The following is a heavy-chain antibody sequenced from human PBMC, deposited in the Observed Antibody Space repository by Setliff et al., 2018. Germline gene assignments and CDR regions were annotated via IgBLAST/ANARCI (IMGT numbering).Heavy chain of an antibody. CDR3: AKRGPYCSGGTCHYYFDY. CDR1: GFTFSDYY. CDR2: ISSGSGTI. Sequence: PGGSLRLSCAASGFTFSDYYMSWIRQAPGKGLEWVSYISSGSGTIYYADSVKGRFTISRDNSKNTVYLEMNSLRAEDTAVYYCAKRGPYCSGGTCHYYFDYWGQGTLVTVSS. V-gene: IGHV3-11*01. J-gene: IGHJ4*02. D-gene: IGHD2-15*01.